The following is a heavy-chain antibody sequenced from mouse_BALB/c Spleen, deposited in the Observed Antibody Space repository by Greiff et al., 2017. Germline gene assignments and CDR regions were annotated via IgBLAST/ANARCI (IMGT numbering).Heavy chain of an antibody. V-gene: IGHV1-77*01. CDR1: GYTFTDYV. CDR2: IYPGSGST. Sequence: VQLQQSGPELVKPGASVKMSCKASGYTFTDYVISWVKQRTGQGLEWIGEIYPGSGSTYYNEKFKGKATLTADKSSNTAYMQLSSLTSEDSAVYFCARTYYYGSSYYYYAMDYWGQGTSVTVSS. J-gene: IGHJ4*01. D-gene: IGHD1-1*01. CDR3: ARTYYYGSSYYYYAMDY.